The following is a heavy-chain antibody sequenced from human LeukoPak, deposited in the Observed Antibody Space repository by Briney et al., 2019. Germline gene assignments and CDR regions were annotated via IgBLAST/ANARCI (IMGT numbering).Heavy chain of an antibody. CDR3: ARSKGYYDILTGYSFDY. V-gene: IGHV4-61*01. J-gene: IGHJ4*02. CDR1: GGSVSSGSYY. D-gene: IGHD3-9*01. Sequence: SETLSLTCTVSGGSVSSGSYYWSWIPQPPGKGLDWIGYIYYSGSTNYNPSLKSRVTISVDTSKNQFSLKLSSVTAADTVVYYCARSKGYYDILTGYSFDYWGQGTLVTVSS. CDR2: IYYSGST.